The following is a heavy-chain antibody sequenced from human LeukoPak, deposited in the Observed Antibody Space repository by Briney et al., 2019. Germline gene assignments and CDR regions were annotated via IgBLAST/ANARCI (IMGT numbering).Heavy chain of an antibody. CDR3: AREVPGRSYYYGSGSYPMIDY. V-gene: IGHV3-11*01. J-gene: IGHJ4*02. Sequence: PGGSLRLSCAASGFTFSDYYMSWIRQAPGKGLEWVSYISSSGSTIYYADSVKGRFTISRDNAKNSLYLQMNSLRAEDTAVYYCAREVPGRSYYYGSGSYPMIDYWGQGTLVTVSS. CDR2: ISSSGSTI. D-gene: IGHD3-10*01. CDR1: GFTFSDYY.